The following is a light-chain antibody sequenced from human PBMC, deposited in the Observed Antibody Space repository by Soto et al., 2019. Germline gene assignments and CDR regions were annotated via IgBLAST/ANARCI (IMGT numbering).Light chain of an antibody. CDR3: QQYHSSPRT. CDR1: QNVRTN. CDR2: GAS. V-gene: IGKV3-15*01. J-gene: IGKJ2*01. Sequence: EMLMTQSPATLSVSPGERATLSCRASQNVRTNLAWYQQKAGQAPRLLIYGASTRATGIPARFSGSGSGTEFTLTISSLQSEDVAVYYCQQYHSSPRTFGQGTKLEI.